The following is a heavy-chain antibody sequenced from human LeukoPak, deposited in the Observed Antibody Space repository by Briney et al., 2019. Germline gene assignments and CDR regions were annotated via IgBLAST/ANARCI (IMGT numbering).Heavy chain of an antibody. J-gene: IGHJ6*02. CDR1: GFTVSTHY. CDR3: ARAPLIVGAADYYYGLDV. V-gene: IGHV3-53*01. D-gene: IGHD1-26*01. CDR2: IYSGSRT. Sequence: PGGSLRLSCVASGFTVSTHYMNWVRQAPGKGLEWVSVIYSGSRTYYADSVKGRFTISRDNSRNTLYLQMSGLRDEDTAVYYCARAPLIVGAADYYYGLDVWGQGTTVTVSS.